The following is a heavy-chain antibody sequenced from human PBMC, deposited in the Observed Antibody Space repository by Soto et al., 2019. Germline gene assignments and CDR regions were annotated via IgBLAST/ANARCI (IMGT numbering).Heavy chain of an antibody. J-gene: IGHJ4*02. D-gene: IGHD2-8*01. CDR2: IRSKAYGGTT. V-gene: IGHV3-49*04. Sequence: GGSLRLSCTASGFTFNDYTLSWVRQAPGKGLEWVGFIRSKAYGGTTEYAASVKGRFTISRDGSKSIAYLQMNSLKTEDTAVYYCTAGKLYPSLDFDYWGQGTLVTV. CDR1: GFTFNDYT. CDR3: TAGKLYPSLDFDY.